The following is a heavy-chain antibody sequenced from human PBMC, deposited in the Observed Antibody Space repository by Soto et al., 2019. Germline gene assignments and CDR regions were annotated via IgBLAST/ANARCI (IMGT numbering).Heavy chain of an antibody. J-gene: IGHJ6*02. V-gene: IGHV3-7*03. CDR1: GFTFSSYW. CDR2: IKQDGSEK. Sequence: EVQLVESGGGLVQPGGSLRLSCAASGFTFSSYWMSWVRQAPGKGLEWVANIKQDGSEKYYVDSVKGRFTISRDNAKNSLYLQMNSLRAEDTAVYYCARDPLLSGYYYGMDVWGQGTTVTVSS. D-gene: IGHD2-2*01. CDR3: ARDPLLSGYYYGMDV.